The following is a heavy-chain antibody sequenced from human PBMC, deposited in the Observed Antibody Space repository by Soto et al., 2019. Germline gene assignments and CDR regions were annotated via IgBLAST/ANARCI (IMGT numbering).Heavy chain of an antibody. CDR1: GYMFTSYW. J-gene: IGHJ4*02. Sequence: GESLNISCKCSGYMFTSYWSGWVRQMPGKGLEWMGIIHGGDSNTRYSPSFDGQVTISTDKSINTAYLQWSSLKASDTAMYYCARRITSSTGWDYWGQGTLVTVSS. V-gene: IGHV5-51*01. CDR3: ARRITSSTGWDY. D-gene: IGHD6-19*01. CDR2: IHGGDSNT.